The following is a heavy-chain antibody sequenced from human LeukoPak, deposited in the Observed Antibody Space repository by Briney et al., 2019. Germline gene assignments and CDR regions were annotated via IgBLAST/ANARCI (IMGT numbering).Heavy chain of an antibody. J-gene: IGHJ4*02. Sequence: SETLSLTCPVYGGSFSGYYWSWIRPPPGKGLEWIGEINHSGSNNYNPSLKSRVTISVDTSKNQFSLKLSSVTAADTAVYYCARGDRGNYFDYWGQGTLVTVSS. CDR3: ARGDRGNYFDY. D-gene: IGHD3-16*01. CDR2: INHSGSN. CDR1: GGSFSGYY. V-gene: IGHV4-34*01.